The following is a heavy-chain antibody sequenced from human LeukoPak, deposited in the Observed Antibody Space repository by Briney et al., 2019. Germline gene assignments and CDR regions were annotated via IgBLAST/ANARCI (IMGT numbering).Heavy chain of an antibody. Sequence: SETLSLTCTVSGGSISSYYWSWIRQPPEKGLEWIGYIYYSGSTNYNPSLKSRVTISVDTSKNQFSLKLSSVTAADTAVYYCARDVLEYGGNSRDYWGQGTLVTVSS. D-gene: IGHD4-23*01. CDR1: GGSISSYY. J-gene: IGHJ4*02. CDR2: IYYSGST. V-gene: IGHV4-59*12. CDR3: ARDVLEYGGNSRDY.